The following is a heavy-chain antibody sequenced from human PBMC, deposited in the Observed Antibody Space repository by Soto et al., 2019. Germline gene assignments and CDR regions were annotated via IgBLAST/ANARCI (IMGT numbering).Heavy chain of an antibody. Sequence: QVQLEESGGGLVKPGGSLRLSCAASGFTFSAVYMSWIRQAPNKGLEYISYISSSGTSANYADSVKGRFTISRDNAKNSLYLQMNSLRAEDTAVYYCARDRGAVTGEYFDYWGPGARVTVSS. CDR1: GFTFSAVY. CDR3: ARDRGAVTGEYFDY. V-gene: IGHV3-11*05. CDR2: ISSSGTSA. D-gene: IGHD6-19*01. J-gene: IGHJ4*02.